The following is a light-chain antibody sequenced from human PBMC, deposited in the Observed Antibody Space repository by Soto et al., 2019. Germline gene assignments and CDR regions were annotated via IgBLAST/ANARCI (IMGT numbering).Light chain of an antibody. Sequence: ILMTQSPATLSVSPGERATLSCRASQSVSNNLAWYQQKPGQAPRLLIYDASTRATGIPVRFSGSGSGTEFTLTISGLQAEDFAVDYCQQYNIWPPWTFGQGTKVEIK. CDR2: DAS. CDR1: QSVSNN. V-gene: IGKV3-15*01. J-gene: IGKJ1*01. CDR3: QQYNIWPPWT.